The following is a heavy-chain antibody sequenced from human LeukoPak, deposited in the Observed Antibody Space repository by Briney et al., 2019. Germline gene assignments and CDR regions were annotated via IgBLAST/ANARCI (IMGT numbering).Heavy chain of an antibody. CDR2: IYYSGST. CDR3: ARAPRGLNAFDI. D-gene: IGHD3-10*01. CDR1: GGSISSGGYY. J-gene: IGHJ3*02. Sequence: SRTLSLTCTVSGGSISSGGYYWSWIRQHPGKGLEWIGYIYYSGSTYYNPSLKSRVTISVDTSKNQFSLKLSSVTAADTAVYYCARAPRGLNAFDIWGQGTMVTVSS. V-gene: IGHV4-31*03.